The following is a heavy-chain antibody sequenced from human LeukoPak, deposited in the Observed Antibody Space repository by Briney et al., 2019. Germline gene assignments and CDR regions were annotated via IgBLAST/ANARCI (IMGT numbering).Heavy chain of an antibody. Sequence: GGSLRLSCAASGFTFSSYAMSWVRQAPGKGLEWVSAISGSGGSTYYADSVKGRFTISRDNSKNTLYLQMNSLRAEDTAVYYCTSTYYDFWSGNPFDYWGQGTLVTVSS. CDR3: TSTYYDFWSGNPFDY. V-gene: IGHV3-23*01. CDR2: ISGSGGST. D-gene: IGHD3-3*01. CDR1: GFTFSSYA. J-gene: IGHJ4*02.